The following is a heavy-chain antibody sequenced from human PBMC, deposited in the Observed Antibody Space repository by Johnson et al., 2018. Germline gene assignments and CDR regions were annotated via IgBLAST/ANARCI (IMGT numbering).Heavy chain of an antibody. CDR2: IWYDGSNK. Sequence: QVQLVQSGGGVVQAGRSLRLSCAASGFTFSSYGMHWVRQAPGKGLEWVAVIWYDGSNKYYADSVKGRFNISRDNSNNTLYLQMNRLRAEDTAVYYCARDWGGSGSNLFAFDIWGQGTMVTVSS. D-gene: IGHD1-26*01. CDR1: GFTFSSYG. V-gene: IGHV3-33*01. CDR3: ARDWGGSGSNLFAFDI. J-gene: IGHJ3*02.